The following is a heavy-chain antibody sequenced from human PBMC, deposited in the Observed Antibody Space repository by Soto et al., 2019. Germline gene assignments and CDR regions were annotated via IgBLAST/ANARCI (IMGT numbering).Heavy chain of an antibody. CDR3: ARDRGAESAPPPNWFDP. D-gene: IGHD2-15*01. CDR1: GGSFSGYY. CDR2: INHSGSP. J-gene: IGHJ5*02. Sequence: QVQLQQWGAGLLKPSETLSLTCAVYGGSFSGYYWSWIRQPPGKGLEGIGEINHSGSPNYNPSLRGHPPVSVYPSKNQFSLKLASGTAADTAVYYCARDRGAESAPPPNWFDPWGKGTLVTVSS. V-gene: IGHV4-34*01.